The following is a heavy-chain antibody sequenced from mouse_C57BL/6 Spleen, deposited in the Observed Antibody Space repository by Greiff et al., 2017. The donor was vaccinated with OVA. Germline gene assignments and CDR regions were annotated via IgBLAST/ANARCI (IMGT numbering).Heavy chain of an antibody. CDR2: FIPTNGGP. CDR3: ARESLNWAGAMDY. Sequence: EVQGVGSGPELVKPGASGRIPCKPSGYPFPDYTMDWVKQSHGKSLEWIGVFIPTNGGPIYNQKFNGKATLTVDKSSSTAYMELRSLTSEDTAVYYCARESLNWAGAMDYWGQGTSVTVSS. V-gene: IGHV1-18*01. CDR1: GYPFPDYT. D-gene: IGHD4-1*01. J-gene: IGHJ4*01.